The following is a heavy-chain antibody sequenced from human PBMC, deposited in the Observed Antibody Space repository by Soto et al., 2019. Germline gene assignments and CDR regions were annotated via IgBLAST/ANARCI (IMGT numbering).Heavy chain of an antibody. J-gene: IGHJ6*02. D-gene: IGHD4-4*01. CDR3: ARDHRNSIYYYYGMDV. CDR1: GYTLTELS. Sequence: GASVKVSCKVSGYTLTELSMHWVRQAPGKGLEWMGGFNPVFGETNYAQKFQGRVTITADESTGTAYMELSSLRSEDTAVYYCARDHRNSIYYYYGMDVWGQGTTVTVSS. CDR2: FNPVFGET. V-gene: IGHV1-24*01.